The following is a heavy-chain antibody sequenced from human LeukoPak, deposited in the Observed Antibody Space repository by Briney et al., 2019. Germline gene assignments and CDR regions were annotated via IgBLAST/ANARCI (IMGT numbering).Heavy chain of an antibody. CDR2: INHSGST. V-gene: IGHV4-34*01. Sequence: PSETLSLTCAVYGGSFSGYYWSWIRQPPGKGLEWIGEINHSGSTNYNPSLKSRVTISVDTSKNQFSLKLSSVTVADTAVYYCARAKGFDYWGQGTLVTVSS. CDR1: GGSFSGYY. J-gene: IGHJ4*02. CDR3: ARAKGFDY.